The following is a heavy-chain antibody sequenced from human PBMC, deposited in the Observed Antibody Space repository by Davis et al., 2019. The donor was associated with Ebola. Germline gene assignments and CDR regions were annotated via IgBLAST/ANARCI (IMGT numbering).Heavy chain of an antibody. D-gene: IGHD3-22*01. CDR3: ARDFDSSGYGMDV. J-gene: IGHJ6*02. Sequence: GESLKISCAASGFTFSSYWMHWVRQAPGKGLVWVSRINSDGSSTSYADSVKGRFTISRDNAKNTLYLQMNSLRSEDTAVYYCARDFDSSGYGMDVWGQGTTVTVSS. V-gene: IGHV3-74*01. CDR2: INSDGSST. CDR1: GFTFSSYW.